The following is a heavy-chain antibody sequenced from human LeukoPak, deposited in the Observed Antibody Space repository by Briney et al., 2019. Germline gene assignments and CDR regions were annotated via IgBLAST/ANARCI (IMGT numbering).Heavy chain of an antibody. CDR2: INHSGST. Sequence: SETLSLTCTVSGGSISSYCWTWIRQPPGKGLEWIGEINHSGSTNYNPSLKSRVTISADTSKNQFSLKMRSVTAADTAVYYCARARGTVAIDYWGQGTLVTVSS. J-gene: IGHJ4*02. CDR1: GGSISSYC. D-gene: IGHD5-12*01. CDR3: ARARGTVAIDY. V-gene: IGHV4-34*01.